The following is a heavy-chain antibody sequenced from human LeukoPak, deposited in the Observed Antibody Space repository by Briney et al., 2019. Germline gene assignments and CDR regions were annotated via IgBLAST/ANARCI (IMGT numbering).Heavy chain of an antibody. CDR2: ISSSGSTI. CDR1: GLTFSSHS. J-gene: IGHJ3*02. Sequence: PGGSLRLSCVASGLTFSSHSMNWVRQAPGKGLEWVSYISSSGSTIYYADSLKGRFTISRDNAKNSLYLQMNSLRAEDTAVYYCAREVLRYFDWLLGEAFDIWGQGTMVTVSS. CDR3: AREVLRYFDWLLGEAFDI. D-gene: IGHD3-9*01. V-gene: IGHV3-48*04.